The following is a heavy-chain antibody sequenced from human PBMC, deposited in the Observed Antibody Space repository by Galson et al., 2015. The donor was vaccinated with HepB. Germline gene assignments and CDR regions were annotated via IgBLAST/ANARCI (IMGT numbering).Heavy chain of an antibody. Sequence: PVKVSCKASGYTFTSYYMHWVRQAPGQGLEWMGIINPSGGSTSYAQKFQGRVTMTRDTSTSTVYMELSSLRSEDTAVYYCARDLPAGGGAFDIWGQGTMVTVSS. CDR2: INPSGGST. D-gene: IGHD1-14*01. CDR1: GYTFTSYY. V-gene: IGHV1-46*01. CDR3: ARDLPAGGGAFDI. J-gene: IGHJ3*02.